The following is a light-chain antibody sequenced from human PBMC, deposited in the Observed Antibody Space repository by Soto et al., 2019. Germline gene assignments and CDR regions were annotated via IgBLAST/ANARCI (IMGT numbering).Light chain of an antibody. V-gene: IGKV3D-20*02. Sequence: EIVLTHSQATLSLSPCERATLSSSASQSVSNNYLAWYQQKPGQAPRLLIYGASSRATGIPDRFSGSGSGTDFTLTISSLEPEDFAVYYCQQRSNWPRTFGQGTKV. J-gene: IGKJ1*01. CDR2: GAS. CDR1: QSVSNNY. CDR3: QQRSNWPRT.